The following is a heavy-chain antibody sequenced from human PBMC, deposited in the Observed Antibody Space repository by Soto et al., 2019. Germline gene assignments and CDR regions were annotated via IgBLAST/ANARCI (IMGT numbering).Heavy chain of an antibody. CDR3: AREVGFPSGYKDYYYYYMDV. CDR1: GDTFSSFT. V-gene: IGHV1-69*02. CDR2: IIPIVGIP. J-gene: IGHJ6*03. D-gene: IGHD3-22*01. Sequence: QVQLVQSGAEVKKPGSSVKVSCKASGDTFSSFTISWVRQAPGQGLEWMGRIIPIVGIPDYAQKFQGRVTSTADKSTSTAYMELSSLRSEDTAVYFCAREVGFPSGYKDYYYYYMDVWGKGTAVTVSS.